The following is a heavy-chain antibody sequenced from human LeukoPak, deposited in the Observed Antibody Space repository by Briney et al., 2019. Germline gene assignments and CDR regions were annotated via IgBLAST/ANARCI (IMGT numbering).Heavy chain of an antibody. V-gene: IGHV1-18*01. D-gene: IGHD6-19*01. CDR1: GYTFTSYG. CDR3: ARNKGIAAASYSSGWEFDY. J-gene: IGHJ4*02. Sequence: GASVKVSCKASGYTFTSYGISWVRQAPGQGLEWMGWISAYNGNTNYAQKLQGRVTMTTGTSTSTAYMELRSLRSDDTAVYYCARNKGIAAASYSSGWEFDYWGQGTLVTVSS. CDR2: ISAYNGNT.